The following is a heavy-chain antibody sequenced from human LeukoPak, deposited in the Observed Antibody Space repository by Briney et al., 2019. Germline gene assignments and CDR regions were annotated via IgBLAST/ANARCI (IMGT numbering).Heavy chain of an antibody. J-gene: IGHJ2*01. V-gene: IGHV1-24*01. D-gene: IGHD6-13*01. CDR1: GYTLTELS. CDR3: ARGIAAAGPRYFDL. Sequence: ASVKVSCKVSGYTLTELSMHWVRQAPGKGLEWMGGFDPEDGETIYAQKFQGRVTMTEDTSTDTAHMELSSLRSEDTAVYYCARGIAAAGPRYFDLWGRGTLVTVSS. CDR2: FDPEDGET.